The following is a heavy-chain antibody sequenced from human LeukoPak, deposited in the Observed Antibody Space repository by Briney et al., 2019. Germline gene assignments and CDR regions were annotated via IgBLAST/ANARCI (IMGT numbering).Heavy chain of an antibody. Sequence: PGRSLRLSCAASGFTFSSYGMHWVRQAPGKGLEWVAVIWYDGSKKYYADSVKGRFHISRENSKNTLYLQMNSLRAEDTAVYYCAKVLGPLYYYYMDVWGKGTTVTVSS. CDR1: GFTFSSYG. D-gene: IGHD1-1*01. CDR3: AKVLGPLYYYYMDV. J-gene: IGHJ6*03. CDR2: IWYDGSKK. V-gene: IGHV3-33*06.